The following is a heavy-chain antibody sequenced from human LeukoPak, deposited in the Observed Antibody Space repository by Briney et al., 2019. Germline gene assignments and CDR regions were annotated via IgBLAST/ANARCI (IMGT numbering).Heavy chain of an antibody. J-gene: IGHJ4*02. D-gene: IGHD3-9*01. Sequence: ASVKVSCKASGYTFTSYGISWVRQAPGQGLEWMGWISAYNGNTNYAQKLQGRVTMTTDTSTSTDYMELRSLRSDDTAVYYCERDAYDILTGDIFDYWGQGTLVTVSS. CDR2: ISAYNGNT. V-gene: IGHV1-18*01. CDR1: GYTFTSYG. CDR3: ERDAYDILTGDIFDY.